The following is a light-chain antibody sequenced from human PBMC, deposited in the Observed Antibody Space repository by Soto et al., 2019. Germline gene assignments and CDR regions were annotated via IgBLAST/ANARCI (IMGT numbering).Light chain of an antibody. CDR1: SSNIGSDA. V-gene: IGLV1-44*01. CDR2: SNN. J-gene: IGLJ2*01. Sequence: QLVLTQPPSASGTPGQRVTISCSGSSSNIGSDAVNWYQRFPGTAPKLLIYSNNERPSGVPARFSGSKSGTSASLAISGLQSEDEADYYCAAWDDSLNGVVFGGGTKVTVL. CDR3: AAWDDSLNGVV.